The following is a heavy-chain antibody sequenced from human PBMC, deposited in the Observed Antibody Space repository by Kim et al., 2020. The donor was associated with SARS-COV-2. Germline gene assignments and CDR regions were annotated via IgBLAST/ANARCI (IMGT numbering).Heavy chain of an antibody. CDR1: GGSISSSSYY. Sequence: ETLSLTCTVSGGSISSSSYYWGWIRQPPGKGLEWIGSIYYSGSTYYNPSLKSRVTISVDTSKNQFSLKLSSVTAADTAVYYCASGIFDWLSGYWGQGTLVTVSS. CDR2: IYYSGST. CDR3: ASGIFDWLSGY. V-gene: IGHV4-39*01. J-gene: IGHJ4*02. D-gene: IGHD3-9*01.